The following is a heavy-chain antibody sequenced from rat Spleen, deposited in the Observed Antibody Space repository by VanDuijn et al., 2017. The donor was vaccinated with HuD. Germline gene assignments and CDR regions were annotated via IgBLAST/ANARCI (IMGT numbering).Heavy chain of an antibody. D-gene: IGHD1-10*01. J-gene: IGHJ4*01. V-gene: IGHV2S12*01. Sequence: QVQLKESGPGLVQPSQTLSLTCTVSGFSLTSDGVSWVRQPPGKGLEWIAAVSSGGNTYYNSALKSRLSIRRDTSKSQVLLKMNSLQTEDTAMYFCARGDNYPYVMDAWGQGASVTVSS. CDR1: GFSLTSDG. CDR2: VSSGGNT. CDR3: ARGDNYPYVMDA.